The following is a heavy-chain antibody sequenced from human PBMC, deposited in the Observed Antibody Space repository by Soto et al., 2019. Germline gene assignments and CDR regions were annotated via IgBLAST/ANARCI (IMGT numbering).Heavy chain of an antibody. CDR3: VRSSGGPTPDFAY. D-gene: IGHD3-10*01. J-gene: IGHJ4*02. Sequence: QVRLVESGGGVVQPGRSLRLSCAASGFTFNIYAMHWVRQAPGKGLEWVAVISHDGTSRYYADSVKGRVTISRDNSKSMVFVQMNSLGVEDTAVYYCVRSSGGPTPDFAYWGQGTLVTVSS. CDR1: GFTFNIYA. V-gene: IGHV3-30-3*01. CDR2: ISHDGTSR.